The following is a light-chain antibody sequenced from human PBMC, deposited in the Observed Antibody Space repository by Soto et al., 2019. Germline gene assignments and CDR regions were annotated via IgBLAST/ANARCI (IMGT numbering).Light chain of an antibody. CDR2: EGS. J-gene: IGLJ2*01. Sequence: QSALTQPASVSGSPGQSITISCTGTSSDVGSYNLVSWYQQHPGKAPKLMIYEGSKPPSGVSNRFSGSKSGNTASLTISGLQTEDEADYYCCSFVGSSTVVFGGGTKLTVL. CDR1: SSDVGSYNL. V-gene: IGLV2-23*01. CDR3: CSFVGSSTVV.